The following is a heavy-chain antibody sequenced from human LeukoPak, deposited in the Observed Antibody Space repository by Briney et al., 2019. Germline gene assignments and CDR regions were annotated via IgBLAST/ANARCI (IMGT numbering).Heavy chain of an antibody. D-gene: IGHD2-2*02. J-gene: IGHJ6*02. CDR2: INPSGGST. V-gene: IGHV1-46*01. Sequence: ASVKVSCKASGYTFTSYYMHWVRQAPGQGLEWMGIINPSGGSTSYAQKSQGRVTMTRDTSTSTVYMELSSLRSEDTAVYYCARDRGCSSTSCYMAYYYGMDVWGQGTTVTVSS. CDR3: ARDRGCSSTSCYMAYYYGMDV. CDR1: GYTFTSYY.